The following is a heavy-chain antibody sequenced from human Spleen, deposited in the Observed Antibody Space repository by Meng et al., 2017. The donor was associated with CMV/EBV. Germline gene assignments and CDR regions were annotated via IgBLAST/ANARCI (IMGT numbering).Heavy chain of an antibody. D-gene: IGHD3/OR15-3a*01. CDR2: ISSSGSTI. Sequence: GGSLRLSCAASGFTFSSYEMNWVRQAPGKGLEWVSYISSSGSTIYYADSVKGRFTISRDNAKNSLYLQMNSLRAEDTAVYYCARRRGTYNFDYWGQGTLVTVSS. CDR1: GFTFSSYE. V-gene: IGHV3-48*03. CDR3: ARRRGTYNFDY. J-gene: IGHJ4*02.